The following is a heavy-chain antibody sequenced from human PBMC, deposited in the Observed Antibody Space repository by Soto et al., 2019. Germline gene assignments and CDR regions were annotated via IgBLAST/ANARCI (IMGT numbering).Heavy chain of an antibody. V-gene: IGHV3-23*01. CDR1: GFTFSSYA. CDR2: ISGSGGST. D-gene: IGHD3-3*01. Sequence: EVQLLESGGGLVQPGGSLRLSCAVSGFTFSSYAMSWVRQAPGKGLEWVSGISGSGGSTYYADSVKGPITISRDNSKNTLYLQMKSLRAEDTAVYYCARLADFWSGDLDHYGMDVWGQGTTVTVSS. CDR3: ARLADFWSGDLDHYGMDV. J-gene: IGHJ6*02.